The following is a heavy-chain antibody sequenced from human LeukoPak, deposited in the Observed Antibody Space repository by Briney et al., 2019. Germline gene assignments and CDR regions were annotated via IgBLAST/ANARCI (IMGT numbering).Heavy chain of an antibody. Sequence: ASVKVSCKASGYTFTGYYMHWVRQAPGQGLEWMGWINPDSGGTNYAQKFQGRVTMTRDTSISTAYMELSRLRSDDTAVYYCARRFTYYDILTGYSDDAFDIWGQGTMVTVSS. CDR1: GYTFTGYY. CDR2: INPDSGGT. J-gene: IGHJ3*02. CDR3: ARRFTYYDILTGYSDDAFDI. D-gene: IGHD3-9*01. V-gene: IGHV1-2*02.